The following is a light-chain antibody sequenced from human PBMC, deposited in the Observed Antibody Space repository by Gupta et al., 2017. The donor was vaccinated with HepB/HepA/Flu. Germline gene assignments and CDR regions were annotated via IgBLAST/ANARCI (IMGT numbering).Light chain of an antibody. CDR1: SSNIGSDY. J-gene: IGLJ3*02. Sequence: QSVLTQPPSPSGPPGQRVTISCSGSSSNIGSDYVFWYQQLPGTAPKLLIYRYTKRLSGVPDRFSGSKSGTSASLAISGLRAEDEADYYCAAWDDSLSGWVFGGGTKLTVL. CDR3: AAWDDSLSGWV. V-gene: IGLV1-47*01. CDR2: RYT.